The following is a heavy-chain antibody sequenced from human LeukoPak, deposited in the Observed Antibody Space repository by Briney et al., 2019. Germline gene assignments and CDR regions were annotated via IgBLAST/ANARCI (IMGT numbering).Heavy chain of an antibody. CDR1: GYTFNGYY. J-gene: IGHJ4*02. D-gene: IGHD6-19*01. Sequence: ASVKVSCKASGYTFNGYYKHWVRQAPGQGLEWMGWINLNSGGTNYQGRVTMTRDTSISTAYMELSRLRSDDTAMYYCARSSGWKYNIDYWGQGTLVTVSS. CDR3: ARSSGWKYNIDY. CDR2: INLNSGGT. V-gene: IGHV1-2*02.